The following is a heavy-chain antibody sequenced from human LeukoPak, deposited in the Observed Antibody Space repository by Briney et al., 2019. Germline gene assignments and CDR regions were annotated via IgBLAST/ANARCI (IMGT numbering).Heavy chain of an antibody. D-gene: IGHD3-10*01. CDR1: GYTFSDHY. J-gene: IGHJ4*02. Sequence: ASVKISCKASGYTFSDHYIQWVRQAPGQGLEWMGWINPKSGDTKFPQNHQGRVTLTRDTSINTAYMEASRLTSDDTAVYYCARDTSDGGWGQGTLVTVSS. V-gene: IGHV1-2*02. CDR3: ARDTSDGG. CDR2: INPKSGDT.